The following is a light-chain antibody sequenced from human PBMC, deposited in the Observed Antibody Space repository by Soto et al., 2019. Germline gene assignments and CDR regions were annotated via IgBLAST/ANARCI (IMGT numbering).Light chain of an antibody. CDR2: ENN. V-gene: IGLV2-23*01. Sequence: QSALTQPASVSGSPGQSITISCTGTSSDVGSYNFVSWYQQDPGKAPKLMIYENNKRPPGVSNRFSGSKSGNTASLTISGLQAEDGADYYCCSYAGSGTWVFGGGTKVTVL. CDR1: SSDVGSYNF. J-gene: IGLJ2*01. CDR3: CSYAGSGTWV.